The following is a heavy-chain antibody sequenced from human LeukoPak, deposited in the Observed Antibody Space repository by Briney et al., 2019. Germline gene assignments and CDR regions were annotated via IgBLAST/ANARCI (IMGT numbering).Heavy chain of an antibody. CDR1: GFKFDDYG. CDR3: AREEDYYYYMDV. CDR2: ISSSSYI. J-gene: IGHJ6*03. Sequence: PGGSLRLSCTASGFKFDDYGMTWVRQAPGKGLEWVSSISSSSYIYYADSVKGRFTISRDNAKNSLYLQMNSLRAEDTAVYYCAREEDYYYYMDVWGKGTTVTVSS. V-gene: IGHV3-69-1*01.